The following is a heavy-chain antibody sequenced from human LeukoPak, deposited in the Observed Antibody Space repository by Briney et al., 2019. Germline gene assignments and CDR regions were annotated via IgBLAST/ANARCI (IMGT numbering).Heavy chain of an antibody. CDR1: GFIFNNYD. CDR3: ARDRLNRAYCGNDCYSAAFDY. D-gene: IGHD2-21*02. CDR2: ISRGGKRQ. J-gene: IGHJ4*02. V-gene: IGHV3-30*03. Sequence: GGSLRLSCATSGFIFNNYDPHWVRQAPGKGLEWLATISRGGKRQFYTDSVKGRFTISRDDSRNTLYLQMNSLRPEDTAVYYCARDRLNRAYCGNDCYSAAFDYWGQGTLVTVSS.